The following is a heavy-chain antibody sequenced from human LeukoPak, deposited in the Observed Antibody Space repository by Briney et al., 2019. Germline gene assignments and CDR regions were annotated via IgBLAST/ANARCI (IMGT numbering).Heavy chain of an antibody. CDR1: GFTVSSNS. Sequence: GGSLRLSCTVSGFTVSSNSMSWARQAPGKGLEWVSFIYSGNTHYSDSVKGRFTISRDNSKNTLYLQMNSLRAEDTAVYYCARRAGAYSHPYDYWGQGTLVTVSS. D-gene: IGHD4/OR15-4a*01. V-gene: IGHV3-53*01. J-gene: IGHJ4*02. CDR2: IYSGNT. CDR3: ARRAGAYSHPYDY.